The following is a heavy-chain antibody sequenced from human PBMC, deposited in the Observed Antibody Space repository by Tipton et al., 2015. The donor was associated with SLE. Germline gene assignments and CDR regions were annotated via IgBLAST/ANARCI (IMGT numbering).Heavy chain of an antibody. CDR3: ARAVQGSWFDY. V-gene: IGHV4-59*11. Sequence: TLSLTCTVSGGSISGQYWSWIRQPPGKGLEWIGYIYYSGTTNYNPSLKRRVTISVDTSKNQFSLKLTSVTAADTAVYYCARAVQGSWFDYWGQGTLVTVSS. D-gene: IGHD6-13*01. J-gene: IGHJ4*02. CDR2: IYYSGTT. CDR1: GGSISGQY.